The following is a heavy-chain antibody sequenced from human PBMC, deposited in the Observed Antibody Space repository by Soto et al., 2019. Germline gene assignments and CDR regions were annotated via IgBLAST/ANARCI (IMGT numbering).Heavy chain of an antibody. CDR3: ARADYSNYNFDY. D-gene: IGHD4-4*01. V-gene: IGHV1-69*05. Sequence: SVKVSCKASGGTFSSYAISWVRQAPGQGLEWMGGIIPIFGTANYAQKFQGRVTMTRDTSTSTVYMELSSLRSEDTAVYYCARADYSNYNFDYWGQGTLVTVSS. CDR2: IIPIFGTA. J-gene: IGHJ4*02. CDR1: GGTFSSYA.